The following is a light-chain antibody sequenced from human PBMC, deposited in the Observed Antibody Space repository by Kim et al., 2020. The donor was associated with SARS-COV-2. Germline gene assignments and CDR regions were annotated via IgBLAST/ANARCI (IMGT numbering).Light chain of an antibody. CDR1: QSLVYSDGDTY. CDR3: MQATRWPT. CDR2: RVS. Sequence: DVVMTQSPLSLPVTLGQPASISCKSSQSLVYSDGDTYLSWFQQRPGQSPRRLIYRVSNRDPGVPDRFSGSGSGTDFTLKISRVEAVDVGVYYCMQATRWPTFGQGTKLEI. J-gene: IGKJ2*01. V-gene: IGKV2-30*01.